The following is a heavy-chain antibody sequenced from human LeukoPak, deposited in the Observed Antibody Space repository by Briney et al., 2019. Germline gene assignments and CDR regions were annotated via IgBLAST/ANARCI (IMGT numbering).Heavy chain of an antibody. CDR2: LSHDGGKK. D-gene: IGHD4-11*01. CDR1: GFTFSSHA. CDR3: AKQDYSNYIGPFDY. J-gene: IGHJ4*02. Sequence: GGSLRLSCAASGFTFSSHAMHWVRQAPGKGLEWVAVLSHDGGKKYYADSVKGRFTISRDNSKNTLYLQMNSLRAEDTAVYYCAKQDYSNYIGPFDYWGQGTLVTVSS. V-gene: IGHV3-30-3*02.